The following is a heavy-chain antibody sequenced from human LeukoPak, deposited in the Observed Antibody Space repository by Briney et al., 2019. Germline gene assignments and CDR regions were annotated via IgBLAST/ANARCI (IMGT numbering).Heavy chain of an antibody. D-gene: IGHD3-22*01. Sequence: AGVNVSRKASGCRFTNYYIHEVHQAPGQGLKWMGIINPAGGSTTYAQKFQGSRLTLTRDTSTSTVYMEMSSLRSEDTAVYSCARVRGVHDSHTYDYFDYWGQGSLVTVSS. CDR3: ARVRGVHDSHTYDYFDY. CDR1: GCRFTNYY. V-gene: IGHV1-46*01. J-gene: IGHJ4*02. CDR2: INPAGGST.